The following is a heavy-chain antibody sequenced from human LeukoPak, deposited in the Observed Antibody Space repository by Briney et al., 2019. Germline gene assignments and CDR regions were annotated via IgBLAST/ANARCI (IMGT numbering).Heavy chain of an antibody. CDR2: IYPGDSDT. J-gene: IGHJ4*02. V-gene: IGHV5-51*01. Sequence: GESLKISCKGSGYSFTSYWIGWVRQMPGKGLEWMGIIYPGDSDTRYSPSFQGQVTISADKSISTAYLQWSSLKASDTAAYYCARSTRSGSYYNFAIDYWGQGTLVTVSS. CDR1: GYSFTSYW. D-gene: IGHD1-26*01. CDR3: ARSTRSGSYYNFAIDY.